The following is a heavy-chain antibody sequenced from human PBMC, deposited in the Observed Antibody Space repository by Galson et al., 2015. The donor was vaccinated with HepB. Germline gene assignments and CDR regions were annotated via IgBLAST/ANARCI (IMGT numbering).Heavy chain of an antibody. J-gene: IGHJ3*02. D-gene: IGHD6-13*01. CDR1: GGSISSSNW. Sequence: LSLTCAVSGGSISSSNWWSWVRQPPGKGLEWIGEIYHSGSTNYNPSLKSRVTISVDKSKNQFSLKLSSVTAADTAVYYCARVGSHSSSWYRDAFDIWGQGTMVTVSS. V-gene: IGHV4-4*02. CDR2: IYHSGST. CDR3: ARVGSHSSSWYRDAFDI.